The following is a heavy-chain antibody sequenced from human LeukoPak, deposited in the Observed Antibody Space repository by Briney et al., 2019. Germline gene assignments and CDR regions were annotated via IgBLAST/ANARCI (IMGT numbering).Heavy chain of an antibody. CDR1: GFTVSSNY. J-gene: IGHJ4*02. Sequence: GGSLRLSCTASGFTVSSNYVSWVRQAPGKGLEWVSVIYSGGSTYYADSVKGRFTISRDNSRNTLYLEMNNLRAEDTAVYYCARSGGLQKFDCWGQGTLVTVSS. CDR3: ARSGGLQKFDC. CDR2: IYSGGST. D-gene: IGHD3-16*01. V-gene: IGHV3-53*05.